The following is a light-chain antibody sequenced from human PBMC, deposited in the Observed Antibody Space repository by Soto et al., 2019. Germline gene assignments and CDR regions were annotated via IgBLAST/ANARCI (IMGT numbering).Light chain of an antibody. J-gene: IGKJ1*01. CDR1: QNISRS. CDR3: DEHNGWPRR. CDR2: GTS. Sequence: MPKRDSQGTLFRSEGQRASHTCTASQNISRSVAWYQQTHGQGPSLLIYGTSTRDGGVPARFSGVRSGTEITLGFAGLEFEEVAGYYCDEHNGWPRRVGQGTKVEIK. V-gene: IGKV3-15*01.